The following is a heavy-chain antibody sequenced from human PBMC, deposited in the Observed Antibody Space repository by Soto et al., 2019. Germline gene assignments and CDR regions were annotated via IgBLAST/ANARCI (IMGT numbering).Heavy chain of an antibody. D-gene: IGHD3-3*01. Sequence: ASVTVSCKTSGYTFSNYGITWVRQAPGQPLEWLGWISLYSDGTNYAQKFQGRVSITTDTSTSTAYMELRSLRSDDTAVYYCARVAVFTICGVVHLNWFDPWGQGTLVTVSS. CDR1: GYTFSNYG. CDR2: ISLYSDGT. CDR3: ARVAVFTICGVVHLNWFDP. J-gene: IGHJ5*02. V-gene: IGHV1-18*01.